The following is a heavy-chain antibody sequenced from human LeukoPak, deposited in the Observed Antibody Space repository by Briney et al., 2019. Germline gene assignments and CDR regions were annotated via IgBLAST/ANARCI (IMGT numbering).Heavy chain of an antibody. CDR3: ARILTTVTHDAFDI. CDR2: IDWDDDK. J-gene: IGHJ3*02. V-gene: IGHV2-70*11. CDR1: GFSLSTSGMC. Sequence: SGPALVKSTQTLTLTCTFSGFSLSTSGMCVSWIRQPPGKALEWLARIDWDDDKYYSTSLKTRPTISKDTSKNQVVLTMTNMDPVDTATYYCARILTTVTHDAFDIWGQGTMVTVSS. D-gene: IGHD4-17*01.